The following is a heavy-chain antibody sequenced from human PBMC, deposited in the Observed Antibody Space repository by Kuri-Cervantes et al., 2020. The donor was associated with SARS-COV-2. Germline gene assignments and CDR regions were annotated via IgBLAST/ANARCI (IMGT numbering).Heavy chain of an antibody. CDR3: ARGGKYQLLYRCEYYFDY. CDR1: GYTFTGYY. D-gene: IGHD2-2*02. Sequence: ASVKVSCKASGYTFTGYYMHWVRQAPGQGLKWMGWINPNSGGTNYAQKFQGRVTMTRDTSISTAYMELSRLRSDDTAVYYCARGGKYQLLYRCEYYFDYWGQGTLVTVSS. J-gene: IGHJ4*02. CDR2: INPNSGGT. V-gene: IGHV1-2*02.